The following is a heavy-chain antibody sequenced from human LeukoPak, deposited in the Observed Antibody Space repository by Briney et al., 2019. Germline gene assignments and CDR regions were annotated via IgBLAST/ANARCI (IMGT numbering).Heavy chain of an antibody. Sequence: SETLSLTCTVSGGSTSRHYWSWIRQPPGKGLEWIGYIYYSGSTYYNPSLKSRVTISVDTSKNQFSLKLSSVTAADTAVYYCAGSGEPYFDYWGQGTLVTVSS. D-gene: IGHD6-25*01. J-gene: IGHJ4*02. CDR2: IYYSGST. V-gene: IGHV4-59*06. CDR1: GGSTSRHY. CDR3: AGSGEPYFDY.